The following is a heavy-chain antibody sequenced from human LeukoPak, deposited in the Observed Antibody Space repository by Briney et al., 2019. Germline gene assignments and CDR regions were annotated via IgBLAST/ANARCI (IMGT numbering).Heavy chain of an antibody. D-gene: IGHD6-13*01. Sequence: SVKVSCKASGGTFSSYAISWVRQAPGQGLEWMGGIIPIFGTANYAQKFQGRVTITADESTSTAYMELSSLRSEDTAVYYCARSGSSWSRDWFDPWGQEALVTVSS. V-gene: IGHV1-69*13. J-gene: IGHJ5*02. CDR2: IIPIFGTA. CDR3: ARSGSSWSRDWFDP. CDR1: GGTFSSYA.